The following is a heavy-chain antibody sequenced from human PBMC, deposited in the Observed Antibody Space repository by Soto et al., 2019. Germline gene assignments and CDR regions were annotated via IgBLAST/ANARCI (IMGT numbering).Heavy chain of an antibody. V-gene: IGHV1-69*13. CDR2: IIPIFGTA. CDR1: GGTFSSYA. J-gene: IGHJ4*02. CDR3: ASRSIAAAGTKNFDY. D-gene: IGHD6-13*01. Sequence: SVKVSCKASGGTFSSYAISWARQAPGQGLEWMGGIIPIFGTANYAQKFQGRVTITADESTSTAYMELSSLRSEDTAVYYCASRSIAAAGTKNFDYWGQGTLVTVSS.